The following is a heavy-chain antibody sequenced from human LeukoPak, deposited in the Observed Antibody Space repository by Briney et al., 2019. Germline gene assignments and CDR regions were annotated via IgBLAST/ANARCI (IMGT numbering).Heavy chain of an antibody. Sequence: ASVKVSCKASGGTFSSYAISWVRQAPGQGLEWMGGIIPIFGTANYAQKFQGRVTITTDESTSTAYMELSSLRSEDTAVYYCARGGLEVGSSAGPDWFDPWGQGTLVTVSS. CDR1: GGTFSSYA. J-gene: IGHJ5*02. V-gene: IGHV1-69*05. D-gene: IGHD6-25*01. CDR3: ARGGLEVGSSAGPDWFDP. CDR2: IIPIFGTA.